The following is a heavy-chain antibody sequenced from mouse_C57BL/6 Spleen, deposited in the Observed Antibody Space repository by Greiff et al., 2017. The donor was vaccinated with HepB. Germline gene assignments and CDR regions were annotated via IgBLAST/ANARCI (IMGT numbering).Heavy chain of an antibody. J-gene: IGHJ1*03. D-gene: IGHD1-1*01. Sequence: VQLQQPGAELVMPGASVKLSCKASGYTFTSYWMHWVKQRPGQGLEWIGEIDPSDSYTNYNQKFKGKSTLTVDKSSSTAYMQLSSLTSEDSAVYYCARGGSSSSYWYFGVWGTGTTVTVAS. V-gene: IGHV1-69*01. CDR3: ARGGSSSSYWYFGV. CDR1: GYTFTSYW. CDR2: IDPSDSYT.